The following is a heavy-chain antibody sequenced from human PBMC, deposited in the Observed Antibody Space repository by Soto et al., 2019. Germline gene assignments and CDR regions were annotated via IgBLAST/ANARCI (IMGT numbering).Heavy chain of an antibody. J-gene: IGHJ3*02. D-gene: IGHD3-22*01. Sequence: SETLSLTCTVSGGSISSSSYYWGWIRQPPGKGLEWIGSIYYSGSTYYNPSLKSRVTISVDTSKNQFSLKLSSVTAADTAVYYCARGYYYDSLAFDIWGQGTMVTVSS. CDR1: GGSISSSSYY. CDR2: IYYSGST. V-gene: IGHV4-39*01. CDR3: ARGYYYDSLAFDI.